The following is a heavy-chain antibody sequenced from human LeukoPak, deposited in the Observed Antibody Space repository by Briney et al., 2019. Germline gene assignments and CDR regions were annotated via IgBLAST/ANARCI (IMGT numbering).Heavy chain of an antibody. Sequence: SETLSLTCTVSGGSISSYYWSWIRQPAGKGLEWIGRIYSGGSTNYNPSLKSRVTMSVDSSNNQLSLKLSSVTAADTAVFYCARENTGSYREFDYWGQGTLVTVSS. CDR1: GGSISSYY. J-gene: IGHJ4*02. CDR2: IYSGGST. CDR3: ARENTGSYREFDY. D-gene: IGHD1-26*01. V-gene: IGHV4-4*07.